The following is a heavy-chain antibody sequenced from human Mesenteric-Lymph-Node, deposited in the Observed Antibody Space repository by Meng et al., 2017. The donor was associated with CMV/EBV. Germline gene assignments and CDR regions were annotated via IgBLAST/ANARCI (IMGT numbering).Heavy chain of an antibody. CDR1: GFTFRSYG. CDR2: FSGSGGST. D-gene: IGHD5-12*01. CDR3: AKDVVESGYVYTGSLDKTYYHHGMDV. V-gene: IGHV3-23*01. J-gene: IGHJ6*02. Sequence: GGSPRLSCAASGFTFRSYGMNWVRQAPGKGLGWVSGFSGSGGSTYYADSVKGRFTISRDDSKNTLYLQMTSLGAEDTALYYCAKDVVESGYVYTGSLDKTYYHHGMDVWGQGTPVTVSS.